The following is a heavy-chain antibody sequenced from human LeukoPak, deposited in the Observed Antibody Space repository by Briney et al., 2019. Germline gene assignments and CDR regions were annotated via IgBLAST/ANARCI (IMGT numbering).Heavy chain of an antibody. CDR3: ARDYYDIMTGSRVGFDY. J-gene: IGHJ4*02. D-gene: IGHD3-9*01. Sequence: PGGSLRLSCAASGFTFSSYWMSWVRQAPGKGLEWVANIKQDGSEKYYVDSVKGRFTISGDNAKNSLYLQMNSLRAEDTAVYYCARDYYDIMTGSRVGFDYWGQGTLVTVSS. CDR2: IKQDGSEK. CDR1: GFTFSSYW. V-gene: IGHV3-7*01.